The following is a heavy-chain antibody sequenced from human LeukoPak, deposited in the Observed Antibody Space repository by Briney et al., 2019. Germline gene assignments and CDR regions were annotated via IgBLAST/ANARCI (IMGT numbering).Heavy chain of an antibody. J-gene: IGHJ3*02. V-gene: IGHV1-69*04. CDR2: IIPIFGIA. Sequence: AASVKVSCKASGGTFSSYAISWVRQAPGQGLEWMGRIIPIFGIANYAQKFQGRVTITADKSTSTAYMELSSLRSEDTAVYYCARACCGGDCPPGAFDIWGQGTMVTVSS. CDR1: GGTFSSYA. CDR3: ARACCGGDCPPGAFDI. D-gene: IGHD2-21*02.